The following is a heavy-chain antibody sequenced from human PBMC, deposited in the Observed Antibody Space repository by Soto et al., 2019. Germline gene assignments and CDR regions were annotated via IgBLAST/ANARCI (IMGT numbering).Heavy chain of an antibody. Sequence: PSETLSLTCTVSGVSISSYYWSWIRQPPGKGLEWIGYVYYSGTTHYNSSLKIRVTISVDTSRNQFSLRLSSVTAADTAIYYCARLYSSNWYWFDPWGQGTLVTVYS. V-gene: IGHV4-59*01. CDR2: VYYSGTT. J-gene: IGHJ5*02. CDR1: GVSISSYY. D-gene: IGHD6-13*01. CDR3: ARLYSSNWYWFDP.